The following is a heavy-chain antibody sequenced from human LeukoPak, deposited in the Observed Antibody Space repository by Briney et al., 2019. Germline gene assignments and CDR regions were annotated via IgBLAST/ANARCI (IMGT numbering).Heavy chain of an antibody. V-gene: IGHV4-38-2*02. D-gene: IGHD3-3*01. CDR3: ARVAPQTYYDFWSGYPYLNWFDP. Sequence: SETLSLTCTVSGYSISSGYYWGWIRQPPGKGLEWIGRIYHSGSTYYNPSLTSRVTISVDTSKNLFSLKLSSVTAADTAVYYCARVAPQTYYDFWSGYPYLNWFDPWGQGTLVTVSS. J-gene: IGHJ5*02. CDR2: IYHSGST. CDR1: GYSISSGYY.